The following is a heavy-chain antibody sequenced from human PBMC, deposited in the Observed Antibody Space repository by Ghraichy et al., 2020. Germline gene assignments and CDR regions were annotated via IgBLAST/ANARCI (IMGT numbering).Heavy chain of an antibody. J-gene: IGHJ4*02. CDR1: GFTFDDYA. D-gene: IGHD6-19*01. CDR3: AKDISSSGWSIYYFDY. CDR2: ISWNSGSI. V-gene: IGHV3-9*01. Sequence: GGSLRLSCAASGFTFDDYAMHWVRQAPGKGLEWVSGISWNSGSIGYADSVKGRFTISRDNAKNSLYLQMNSLRAEDTALYYCAKDISSSGWSIYYFDYWGQGTLVTVSS.